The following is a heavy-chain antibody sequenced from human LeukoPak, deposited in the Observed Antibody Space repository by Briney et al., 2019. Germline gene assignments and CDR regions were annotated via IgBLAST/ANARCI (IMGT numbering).Heavy chain of an antibody. J-gene: IGHJ6*03. CDR2: ISSSSSYI. D-gene: IGHD3-10*01. V-gene: IGHV3-21*01. CDR1: GFTFSSYS. CDR3: ARVRITMVRGVSCFYMDV. Sequence: PGGSLRLSCAASGFTFSSYSMNWVRQAPGKGLEWVSSISSSSSYIYYADSVKGRFTISRDNAKNSLYLQMNSLRAEDTAVYYCARVRITMVRGVSCFYMDVWGRGTTVTVSS.